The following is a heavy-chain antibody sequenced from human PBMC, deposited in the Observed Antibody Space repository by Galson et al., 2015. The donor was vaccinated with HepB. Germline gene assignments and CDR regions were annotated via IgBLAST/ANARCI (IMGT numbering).Heavy chain of an antibody. CDR3: ARMFCEKYNSGWHCWFDP. CDR1: GFSPSTTGVR. J-gene: IGHJ5*02. Sequence: PALVKPTQTLTLTCTLSGFSPSTTGVRMGWIRQPPGKAPEWLARIDWNDDKFYSTSLKTRLTVSMDTSKSQVLLTMTNMDPEDTATYYCARMFCEKYNSGWHCWFDPWGQGTLVTVSS. CDR2: IDWNDDK. V-gene: IGHV2-70*04. D-gene: IGHD6-19*01.